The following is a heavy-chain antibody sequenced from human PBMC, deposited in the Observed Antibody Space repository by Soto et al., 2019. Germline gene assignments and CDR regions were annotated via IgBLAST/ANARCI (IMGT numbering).Heavy chain of an antibody. J-gene: IGHJ4*02. CDR2: ISSSSSYT. CDR3: AKGSYYYDTSGWYDY. D-gene: IGHD3-22*01. CDR1: GFTFSDYY. Sequence: GGSLRLSCAASGFTFSDYYMSWIRQAPGKGLEWVSYISSSSSYTNYADSVKGRFTISRDNAKNSLYLQMNSLRAEDTAVYYCAKGSYYYDTSGWYDYWGQGTLVTVSS. V-gene: IGHV3-11*06.